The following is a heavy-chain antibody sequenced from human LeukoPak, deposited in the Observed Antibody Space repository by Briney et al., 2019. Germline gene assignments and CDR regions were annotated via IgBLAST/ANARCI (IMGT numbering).Heavy chain of an antibody. CDR1: GYTFTSYY. V-gene: IGHV1-46*01. Sequence: ASVKVSCKASGYTFTSYYMHWVRQTPGQGLEWMGIINPSGGSTSYAQKFQGRVTMTRDTSTSTVYMELSSLRSEDTDVYYCARGESAYSSSSGLDYWGQGTLVTVSS. CDR3: ARGESAYSSSSGLDY. CDR2: INPSGGST. D-gene: IGHD6-6*01. J-gene: IGHJ4*02.